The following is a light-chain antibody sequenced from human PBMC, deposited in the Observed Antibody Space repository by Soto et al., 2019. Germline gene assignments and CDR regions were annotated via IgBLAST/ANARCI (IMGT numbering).Light chain of an antibody. CDR2: DAS. Sequence: DFPMTQSPSFLSASVGDRVIITCRASQSISSWLAWYQQKPGKAPKLLIYDASNLESGVPSRFSGSGSGTEFTLTISSLQPDDFATYYCQQYKTYPWTFGQGTKVEIK. CDR1: QSISSW. J-gene: IGKJ1*01. CDR3: QQYKTYPWT. V-gene: IGKV1-5*01.